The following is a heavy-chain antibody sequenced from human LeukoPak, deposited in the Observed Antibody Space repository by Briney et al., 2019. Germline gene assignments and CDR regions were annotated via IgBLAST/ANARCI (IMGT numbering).Heavy chain of an antibody. CDR2: IYIDGSNT. J-gene: IGHJ1*01. CDR3: ASMGLYDSDTHYTEY. CDR1: GLNFSNYW. Sequence: TGGSLRLSCVASGLNFSNYWMHWVRQVPGKGLVWVSCIYIDGSNTNYADAVRGRFTTSRDNAKNTLYLQMNSLRADDTAVYYCASMGLYDSDTHYTEYGGQGTLVSVSS. V-gene: IGHV3-74*01. D-gene: IGHD3-22*01.